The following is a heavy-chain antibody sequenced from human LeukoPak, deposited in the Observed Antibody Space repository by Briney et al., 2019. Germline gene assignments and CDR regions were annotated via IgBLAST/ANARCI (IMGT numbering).Heavy chain of an antibody. V-gene: IGHV4-59*01. CDR1: GASISPNY. Sequence: SETLSLTCTVSGASISPNYWRWIRQLPGTGLEWIGFIYSDGRTEYSPSLKSRVTISVDTSNNQFSLKLSSMTAADTAVYYCARDSRVARTYYYYMDVWGKGTTVTVSS. J-gene: IGHJ6*03. D-gene: IGHD2-15*01. CDR3: ARDSRVARTYYYYMDV. CDR2: IYSDGRT.